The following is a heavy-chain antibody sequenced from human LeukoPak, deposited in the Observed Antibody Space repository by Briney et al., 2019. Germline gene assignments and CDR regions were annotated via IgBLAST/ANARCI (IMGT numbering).Heavy chain of an antibody. CDR1: GFTFSRYA. V-gene: IGHV3-23*01. Sequence: GGSLRLCCAASGFTFSRYAMSWVRQAPGKGLEWVSAISASAGSTYYADSVKGRFTISRDNSKNTLYLQMNSLRAEDIAVYYCGRGYCSSTSCSKSFDYWGQGTLVTVSS. CDR2: ISASAGST. CDR3: GRGYCSSTSCSKSFDY. J-gene: IGHJ4*02. D-gene: IGHD2-2*01.